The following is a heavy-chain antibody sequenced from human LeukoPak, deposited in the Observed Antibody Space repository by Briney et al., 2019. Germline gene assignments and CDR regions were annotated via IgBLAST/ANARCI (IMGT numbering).Heavy chain of an antibody. CDR3: AREGDGYNPAGYDY. CDR1: GGSFSGYY. V-gene: IGHV4-34*01. J-gene: IGHJ4*02. D-gene: IGHD5-24*01. Sequence: SETLSLTCAVYGGSFSGYYWSWIRQPPGKGLEWIGEINHSGSTNYNPSLKSRVTISVDTSKNQFSLKLSSVTAADTAVYYCAREGDGYNPAGYDYWGQGTLVTVSS. CDR2: INHSGST.